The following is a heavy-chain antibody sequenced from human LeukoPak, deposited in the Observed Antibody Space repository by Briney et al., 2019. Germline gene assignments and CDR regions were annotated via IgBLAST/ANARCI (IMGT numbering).Heavy chain of an antibody. J-gene: IGHJ4*02. CDR2: ISAYNGNT. CDR1: GYTFTSYG. Sequence: ASVKVSCKASGYTFTSYGISWVRQAPGQGLEWMGWISAYNGNTNYAQKLQGRVTMTTDTSTSTAYMELRSLRSDDTAVYYCARQEGSGWYQLLWGYFDYWGQGTLVTVSS. V-gene: IGHV1-18*01. D-gene: IGHD6-19*01. CDR3: ARQEGSGWYQLLWGYFDY.